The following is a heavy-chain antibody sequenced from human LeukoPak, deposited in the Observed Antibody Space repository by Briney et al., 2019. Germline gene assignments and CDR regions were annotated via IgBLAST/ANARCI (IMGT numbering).Heavy chain of an antibody. Sequence: GGSLRLSCAASGFSFSSYTMNWVRQAPGKGLEWVSIISSSSSYIYYADSVKGRFTISRDNAKNALYLQMNSLRVEDTAVYYCARDGRCGGDCYASWGQGTLVTVSS. J-gene: IGHJ4*02. CDR2: ISSSSSYI. CDR1: GFSFSSYT. CDR3: ARDGRCGGDCYAS. D-gene: IGHD2-21*02. V-gene: IGHV3-21*01.